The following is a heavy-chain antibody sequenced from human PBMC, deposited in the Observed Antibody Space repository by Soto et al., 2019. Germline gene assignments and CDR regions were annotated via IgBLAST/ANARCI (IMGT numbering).Heavy chain of an antibody. CDR2: SSADNGDT. D-gene: IGHD5-12*01. CDR3: ARPRKWLRSGGMDV. CDR1: GYTFTSHG. J-gene: IGHJ6*02. Sequence: QVQLVQSGAEVKKPGASVKVSCKGSGYTFTSHGITWVRQAPGQGLEWMGWSSADNGDTKYAQKVQGRVTMTTETSTSTAYMELRSLRFDDTAIYYCARPRKWLRSGGMDVWGQGTKVTVSS. V-gene: IGHV1-18*01.